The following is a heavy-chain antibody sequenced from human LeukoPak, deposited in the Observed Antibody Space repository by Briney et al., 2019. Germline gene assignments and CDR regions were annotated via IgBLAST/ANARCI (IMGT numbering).Heavy chain of an antibody. CDR2: MYYTGTT. D-gene: IGHD6-19*01. CDR1: GGSIRSYY. Sequence: SETLSLTCTVFGGSIRSYYWTWIRQPPGKGLEWIGHMYYTGTTSYNPSLKSRVTISIDTSNNLFSLRLTSVTAADTAVYYCARALSTSQWLVQHNWFDPWGQGTLVTVSS. V-gene: IGHV4-59*01. CDR3: ARALSTSQWLVQHNWFDP. J-gene: IGHJ5*02.